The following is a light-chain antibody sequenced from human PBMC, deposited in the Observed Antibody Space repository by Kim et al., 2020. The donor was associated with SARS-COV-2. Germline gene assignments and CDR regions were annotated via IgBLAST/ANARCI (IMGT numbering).Light chain of an antibody. V-gene: IGLV1-40*01. CDR3: QSYDSSLSGPV. CDR1: SSNIGADNG. J-gene: IGLJ3*02. Sequence: QTVTISCTGSSSNIGADNGVHWYQQLPGTAPKLLIYTNNNRPSGVPDRFSGSRSGTSASLAITGLQAEDEADYYCQSYDSSLSGPVFGGGAKLTVL. CDR2: TNN.